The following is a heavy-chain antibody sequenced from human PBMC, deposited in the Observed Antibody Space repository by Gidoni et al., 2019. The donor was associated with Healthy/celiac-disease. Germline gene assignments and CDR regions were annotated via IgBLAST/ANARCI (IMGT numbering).Heavy chain of an antibody. V-gene: IGHV3-48*03. D-gene: IGHD6-19*01. CDR3: ARDPSLSVTVAGIFLGY. CDR1: GFTFISYE. Sequence: EVQLVESEGGLVQPGGSLRLSCAASGFTFISYEMNWVRQAPGKGLEWVSYISSSGSTIYYADAVKGRFSISRDNAKNSLYLQMNSLRAEETAVYYCARDPSLSVTVAGIFLGYWGQGTLVTVSS. J-gene: IGHJ4*02. CDR2: ISSSGSTI.